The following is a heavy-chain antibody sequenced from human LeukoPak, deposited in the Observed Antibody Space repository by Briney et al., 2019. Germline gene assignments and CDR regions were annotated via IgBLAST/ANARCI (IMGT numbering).Heavy chain of an antibody. CDR3: ARGYDH. Sequence: PGGSLRLSCAASGFTFSTYWIHWVRQAPGGGLVWVSRINSDGSSISYADSVRGRFTISRDNAKNAVFLQMNGLRVEDTAVYYCARGYDHWGQGTLVTVSS. CDR2: INSDGSSI. V-gene: IGHV3-74*01. CDR1: GFTFSTYW. J-gene: IGHJ5*02.